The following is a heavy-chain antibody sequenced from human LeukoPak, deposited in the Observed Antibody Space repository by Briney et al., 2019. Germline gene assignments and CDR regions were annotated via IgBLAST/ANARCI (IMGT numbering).Heavy chain of an antibody. V-gene: IGHV4-61*02. CDR1: GGSISSGSYY. Sequence: SQTLSLTCTVSGGSISSGSYYWSWIRQPAGKGLEWIGRIYTSGSTNYNPSLKSRVTISVDTSKNQFSLKLSSVTAADTAVYYCARAAPKPIAAVDYWGQGTLVTVSS. J-gene: IGHJ4*02. D-gene: IGHD6-13*01. CDR3: ARAAPKPIAAVDY. CDR2: IYTSGST.